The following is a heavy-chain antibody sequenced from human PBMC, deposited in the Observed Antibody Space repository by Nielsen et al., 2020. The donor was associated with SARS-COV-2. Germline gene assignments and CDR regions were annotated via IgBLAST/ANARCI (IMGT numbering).Heavy chain of an antibody. CDR1: GYTFTSYG. J-gene: IGHJ5*02. CDR3: ARDYGENYGDYKDENWFDP. V-gene: IGHV1-18*01. CDR2: ISAYNGNT. D-gene: IGHD4-17*01. Sequence: ASVKVSCKASGYTFTSYGISWVRQAPGQGLEWMGWISAYNGNTNYAQKFQGRVTMTRDTSISTAYMELSRLRSDDTAVYYCARDYGENYGDYKDENWFDPWGQGTLVTVSS.